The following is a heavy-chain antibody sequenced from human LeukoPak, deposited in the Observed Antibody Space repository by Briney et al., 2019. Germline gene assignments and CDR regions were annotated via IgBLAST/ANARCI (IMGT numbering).Heavy chain of an antibody. V-gene: IGHV3-7*01. CDR1: GFIVRDYW. Sequence: GGSLRLSCAASGFIVRDYWMNWVRQAPGQGLEWLANIKQDGGARYYVGSVKGRFTISSDSAKSLVYLQMDSLRAEDTATYYCARGYNGGSDYWGQGTLATVSS. D-gene: IGHD3-16*01. CDR2: IKQDGGAR. J-gene: IGHJ4*02. CDR3: ARGYNGGSDY.